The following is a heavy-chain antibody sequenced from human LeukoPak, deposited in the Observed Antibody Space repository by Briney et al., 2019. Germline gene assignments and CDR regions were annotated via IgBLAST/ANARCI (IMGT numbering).Heavy chain of an antibody. CDR2: ITWDGGST. V-gene: IGHV3-43*01. CDR1: EFSFDDYT. D-gene: IGHD3-10*01. J-gene: IGHJ6*01. CDR3: AKDRGAHYGSGRGYYGMDV. Sequence: PGGSLRLSCAASEFSFDDYTMRWVRQAPGRELEWVSLITWDGGSTYYADSVKGRFTISRDNSKNSLYLQMNSLRTEDTALYYCAKDRGAHYGSGRGYYGMDVWGQGTTVTVA.